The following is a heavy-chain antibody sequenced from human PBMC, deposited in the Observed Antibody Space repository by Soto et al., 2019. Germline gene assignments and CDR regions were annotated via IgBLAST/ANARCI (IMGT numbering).Heavy chain of an antibody. CDR1: GFTFSTCA. J-gene: IGHJ4*02. D-gene: IGHD3-10*01. CDR3: ARQRAGYGSGSDTYYFDF. Sequence: EVQLLESGGGLVQPGGSLRLSCSTSGFTFSTCAMNWFRQAPGKGLEWVSGLSGSGGTPYYADSVRGRFTISRDNSKDTLFLQMTSLRAEDTALYYCARQRAGYGSGSDTYYFDFWGQGTLVTVSS. V-gene: IGHV3-23*01. CDR2: LSGSGGTP.